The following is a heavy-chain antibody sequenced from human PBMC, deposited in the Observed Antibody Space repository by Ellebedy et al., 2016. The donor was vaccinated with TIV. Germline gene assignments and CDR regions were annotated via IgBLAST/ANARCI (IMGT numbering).Heavy chain of an antibody. D-gene: IGHD6-19*01. CDR3: TTGLERSGPYYYYYGMDV. CDR2: IKSKTDGGTT. CDR1: GFTFSNAW. V-gene: IGHV3-15*01. J-gene: IGHJ6*02. Sequence: GESLKISCAASGFTFSNAWMSWVRQAPGKGLEWVGRIKSKTDGGTTDYAAPVKRRFTIPRDDSKNTLYLQMNSLKTEDTAVYYCTTGLERSGPYYYYYGMDVWGQGTTVTVSS.